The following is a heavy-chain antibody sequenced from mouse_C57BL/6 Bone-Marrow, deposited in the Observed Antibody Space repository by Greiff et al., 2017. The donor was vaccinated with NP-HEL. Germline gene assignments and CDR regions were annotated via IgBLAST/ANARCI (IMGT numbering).Heavy chain of an antibody. Sequence: VQLKESGPVLVKPGASVKMSCKASGYTFTDYYMNWVKQSHGKSLEWIGVINPYNGGTSYNQKFKGKATLTVDKSSSTAYMELNSLTSEDSAVYYCAGGYYSWFAYWGQGTLVTVSA. CDR1: GYTFTDYY. J-gene: IGHJ3*01. V-gene: IGHV1-19*01. CDR3: AGGYYSWFAY. D-gene: IGHD2-3*01. CDR2: INPYNGGT.